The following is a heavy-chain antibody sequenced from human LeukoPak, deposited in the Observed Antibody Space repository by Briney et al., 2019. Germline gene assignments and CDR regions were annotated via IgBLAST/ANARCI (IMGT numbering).Heavy chain of an antibody. CDR1: TFSISSGYY. J-gene: IGHJ3*02. V-gene: IGHV4-38-2*02. CDR3: AREIHYDSSGQRTLHAFDM. D-gene: IGHD3-22*01. CDR2: IYRTGST. Sequence: SETLSLTCTVSTFSISSGYYWGWIRQPPGKGLEWIGSIYRTGSTDYNPSLKSRVTISVDTSKNLFSLNLTSVTAADTAVYFCAREIHYDSSGQRTLHAFDMWGQGTMVTVSS.